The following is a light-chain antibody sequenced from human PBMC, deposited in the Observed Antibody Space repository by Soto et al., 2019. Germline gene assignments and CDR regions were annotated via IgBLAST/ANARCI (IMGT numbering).Light chain of an antibody. J-gene: IGKJ1*01. CDR1: QSVISTY. CDR2: DAS. Sequence: EIVLTQSPGTLSLSPGERATLSCRASQSVISTYLAWYQQKPGQAPRLLIYDASSRATGIPDRFSGSGPGTDFTLTISRLEPEDFAVYYCQQYRDSLGTFGQGTKVEIK. CDR3: QQYRDSLGT. V-gene: IGKV3-20*01.